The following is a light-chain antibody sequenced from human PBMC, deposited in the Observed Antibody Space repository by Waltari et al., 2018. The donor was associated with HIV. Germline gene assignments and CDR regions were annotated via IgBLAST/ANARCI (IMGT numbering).Light chain of an antibody. J-gene: IGKJ2*01. CDR2: KAS. V-gene: IGKV1-5*03. CDR3: QQYNSYPYT. Sequence: DIQMTQPPSTLSASVGDRVTITCRASQSISSWLAWYQQKPGRAPKLLIYKASNLEGGVPSRFRGSGSGTEFTLTISSLQPDDFATYFCQQYNSYPYTFGPGTKLEI. CDR1: QSISSW.